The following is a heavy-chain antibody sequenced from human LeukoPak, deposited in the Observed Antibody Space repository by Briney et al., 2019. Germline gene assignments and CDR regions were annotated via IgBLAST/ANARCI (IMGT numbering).Heavy chain of an antibody. Sequence: PGGSLRLSCAASGFTFSSYSMNWVRQAPGKGLEWVSSISSSSSYIYYADSVRGRFTISRDNAKNSLYLQMNSLRAEDTAVYYCARSLNIVVVPAAIDYWGQGTLVTVSS. CDR1: GFTFSSYS. CDR2: ISSSSSYI. J-gene: IGHJ4*02. CDR3: ARSLNIVVVPAAIDY. D-gene: IGHD2-2*01. V-gene: IGHV3-21*01.